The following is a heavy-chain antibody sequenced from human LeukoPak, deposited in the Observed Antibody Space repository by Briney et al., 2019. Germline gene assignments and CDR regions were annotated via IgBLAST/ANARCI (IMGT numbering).Heavy chain of an antibody. V-gene: IGHV1-2*02. CDR1: GYTFTGYY. CDR3: ARLYRNSHVGATPYYFDY. CDR2: INPNSGGT. Sequence: GASVKVSCKASGYTFTGYYTHWVRQAPGQGLEWMGWINPNSGGTNYAQKFQGRVTMTRDTSTSTVYMELSSLRSEDTAVYYCARLYRNSHVGATPYYFDYWGQGTLVTVSS. J-gene: IGHJ4*02. D-gene: IGHD1-26*01.